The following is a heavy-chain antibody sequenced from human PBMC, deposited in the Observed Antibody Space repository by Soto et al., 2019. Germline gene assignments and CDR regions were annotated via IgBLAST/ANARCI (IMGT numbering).Heavy chain of an antibody. D-gene: IGHD3-10*01. V-gene: IGHV1-18*01. Sequence: QVQLVQSGAEVKKPGASVKVSCKASGYTFTSYGISWVRQAPGQGLEWMGWISAYNGNTNYAQKLQGRVTMTTDTSKRTAYMELRSLRSDDTAVYYCARDPTMVRGVIRGWFDPWGQGTLVTVSS. CDR1: GYTFTSYG. CDR3: ARDPTMVRGVIRGWFDP. CDR2: ISAYNGNT. J-gene: IGHJ5*02.